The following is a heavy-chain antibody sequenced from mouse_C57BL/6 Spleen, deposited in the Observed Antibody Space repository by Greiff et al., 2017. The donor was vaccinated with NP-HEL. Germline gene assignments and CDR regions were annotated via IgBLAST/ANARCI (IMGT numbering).Heavy chain of an antibody. CDR3: VRAMDY. CDR1: GFNIKDYY. J-gene: IGHJ4*01. Sequence: EVQLQQSGAELVKPGASVKLSCTASGFNIKDYYMHWVKQRTEQGLEWIGRIDPEDGETKYAPQFQGKDTITADTSSNTAYLQLSSLTAEDTAVYYDVRAMDYWGQGTSVTVSS. CDR2: IDPEDGET. V-gene: IGHV14-2*01.